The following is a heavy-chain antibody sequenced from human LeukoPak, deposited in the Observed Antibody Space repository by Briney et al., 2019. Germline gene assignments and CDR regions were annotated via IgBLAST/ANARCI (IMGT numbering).Heavy chain of an antibody. CDR1: GFTVSSNY. CDR3: ARAVGVTAIHNAFDI. D-gene: IGHD2-21*02. Sequence: PGGSLRLSCAASGFTVSSNYMSWVRQAPGKGLEWVSVIYSGGGTDYADSVKGRFTISRDNSKNTLYLQMNSLRAEDTAVYYCARAVGVTAIHNAFDIWGQGTKVTVSS. CDR2: IYSGGGT. J-gene: IGHJ3*02. V-gene: IGHV3-66*02.